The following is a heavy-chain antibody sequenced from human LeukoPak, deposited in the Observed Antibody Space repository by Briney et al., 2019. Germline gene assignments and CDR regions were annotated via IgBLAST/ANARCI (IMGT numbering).Heavy chain of an antibody. CDR3: AKNLDSNSYHTDDAFDI. CDR2: ISVSGYST. Sequence: GGSLRLSCAASGFTFNTYAMNWVRQAPGKGLEWVSVISVSGYSTYYADSVKGRFTISRDNSKNTLHLQMHSLRAEDTAVYYCAKNLDSNSYHTDDAFDIWGRGTVVTVSS. CDR1: GFTFNTYA. V-gene: IGHV3-23*01. D-gene: IGHD3-22*01. J-gene: IGHJ3*02.